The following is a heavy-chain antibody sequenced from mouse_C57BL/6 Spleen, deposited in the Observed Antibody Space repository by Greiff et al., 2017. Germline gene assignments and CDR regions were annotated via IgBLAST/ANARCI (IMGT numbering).Heavy chain of an antibody. CDR1: GYTFTSYW. CDR3: ARSRDYYGSSNHFDV. J-gene: IGHJ1*03. V-gene: IGHV1-64*01. D-gene: IGHD1-1*01. Sequence: VQLQQPGAELVKPGASVKLSCKASGYTFTSYWMHWVKQRPGQGLEWIGMIHPNSGSTNYNEKFKSKATLTVDKSSSTAYMQLSSLTSEDSAVYYCARSRDYYGSSNHFDVWGTGTTVTVSS. CDR2: IHPNSGST.